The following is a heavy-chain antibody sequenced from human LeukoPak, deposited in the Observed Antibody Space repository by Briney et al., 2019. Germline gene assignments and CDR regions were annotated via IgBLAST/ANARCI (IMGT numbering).Heavy chain of an antibody. CDR2: INSDGSST. D-gene: IGHD3-10*01. CDR3: ATQYYYGSGSYYNVGYFQH. CDR1: GFTFSSYW. Sequence: GGSLRLSCAASGFTFSSYWVHWVRQAPGKGLVWVSRINSDGSSTSYADSVKGRFTISRDNSKNTLYLQMNSLRAEDTAVYYCATQYYYGSGSYYNVGYFQHWGQGTLVTVSS. V-gene: IGHV3-74*01. J-gene: IGHJ1*01.